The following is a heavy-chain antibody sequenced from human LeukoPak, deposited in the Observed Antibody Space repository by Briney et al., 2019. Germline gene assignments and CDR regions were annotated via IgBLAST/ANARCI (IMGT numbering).Heavy chain of an antibody. CDR3: ARAHGAGGLGYQYMDV. V-gene: IGHV3-21*01. D-gene: IGHD2-2*01. CDR2: ISSSSSYI. Sequence: GGSLRLSCAASGFTFSSYTMNWVRQAPGKGLEWVSSISSSSSYIYYAESVKGRFTISRDNAKKSLYLQMNSLRAEDTAVYYCARAHGAGGLGYQYMDVWGKGTTVTISS. J-gene: IGHJ6*03. CDR1: GFTFSSYT.